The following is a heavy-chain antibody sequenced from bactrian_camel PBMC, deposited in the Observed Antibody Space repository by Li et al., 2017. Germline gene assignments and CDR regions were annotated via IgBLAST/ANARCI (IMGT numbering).Heavy chain of an antibody. V-gene: IGHV3S1*01. J-gene: IGHJ4*01. D-gene: IGHD5*01. CDR2: IDSSGNTP. CDR1: GFAFRDIS. CDR3: GDDLWGALH. Sequence: HVQLVESGGGLVQPGGSLRLSCVASGFAFRDISMTWVRQAPGKGLEWVSDIDSSGNTPYYADSVKGRFTISRDNAKNTVYLQLDSLKTADTAVYYCGDDLWGALHWGQGTQVTVS.